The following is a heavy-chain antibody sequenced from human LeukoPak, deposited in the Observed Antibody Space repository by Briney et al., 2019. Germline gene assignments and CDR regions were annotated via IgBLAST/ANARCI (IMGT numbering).Heavy chain of an antibody. Sequence: ASVKVSCKASGGTFSSYAISWVRQAPGQGLEWMGRIIPILGIANYAQKFQGRVTITADKSTSTAYMELSSLRSEDTAVYYCARDRRPPYGSGKRDAFDIWGQGTMVTVSS. CDR2: IIPILGIA. V-gene: IGHV1-69*04. D-gene: IGHD3-10*01. CDR1: GGTFSSYA. J-gene: IGHJ3*02. CDR3: ARDRRPPYGSGKRDAFDI.